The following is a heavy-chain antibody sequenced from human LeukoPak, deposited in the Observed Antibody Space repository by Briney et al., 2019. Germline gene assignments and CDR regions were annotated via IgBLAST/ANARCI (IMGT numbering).Heavy chain of an antibody. J-gene: IGHJ2*01. CDR3: ARQETYYDILTGYSNYWYFDL. Sequence: PSETLSLTCAVYGGSFSGYYWSWIRQPPGKGLEWIGEINHSGSTNYNPSLKSRVTISIDTSRDQFSLKLSSVTAADTAVYYCARQETYYDILTGYSNYWYFDLWGRGTLVTVSS. CDR1: GGSFSGYY. D-gene: IGHD3-9*01. V-gene: IGHV4-34*01. CDR2: INHSGST.